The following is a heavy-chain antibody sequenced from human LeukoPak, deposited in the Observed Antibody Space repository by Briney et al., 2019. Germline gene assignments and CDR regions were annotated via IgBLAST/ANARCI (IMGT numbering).Heavy chain of an antibody. V-gene: IGHV3-7*03. Sequence: GGSLRLSCVASGFTFSAYWMSWVRQAPGKGLEWVANIKQDGSDKYYVDSVKGRFTISRDNAKNSLHLQMNSLRAEDTAVYYCARKTVVGSYFDYWGQGTPVTVSS. D-gene: IGHD4-23*01. CDR2: IKQDGSDK. CDR1: GFTFSAYW. CDR3: ARKTVVGSYFDY. J-gene: IGHJ4*02.